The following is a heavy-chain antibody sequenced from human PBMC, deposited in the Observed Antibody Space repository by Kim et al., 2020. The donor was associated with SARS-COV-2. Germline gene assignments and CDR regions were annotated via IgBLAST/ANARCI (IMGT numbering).Heavy chain of an antibody. D-gene: IGHD3-16*01. J-gene: IGHJ6*02. CDR2: IKQDGSEK. V-gene: IGHV3-7*03. CDR1: GFTFSSYW. CDR3: ARDGFSAVGGGGENYYYYYGMDV. Sequence: GGSLRLSCAASGFTFSSYWMSWVRQAPGKGLEWVANIKQDGSEKYYVDSVKGRFTISRDNAKNSLYLQMNSLRAEDTAVYYCARDGFSAVGGGGENYYYYYGMDVWGQGTTVTVSS.